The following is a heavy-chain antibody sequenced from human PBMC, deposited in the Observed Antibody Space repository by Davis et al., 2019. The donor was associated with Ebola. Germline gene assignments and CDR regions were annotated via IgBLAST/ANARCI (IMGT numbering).Heavy chain of an antibody. CDR3: AKGTIVVVVAATGMDY. CDR2: ISGSGGST. Sequence: ETLSLTCAVYGGSFSGYYWSWVRQAPGKGLEWVSAISGSGGSTYYADSVKGRFTISRDNSKNTLYLQMNSLRAEDTAVYYCAKGTIVVVVAATGMDYWGQGTLVTVSS. D-gene: IGHD2-15*01. J-gene: IGHJ4*02. V-gene: IGHV3-23*01. CDR1: GGSFSGYY.